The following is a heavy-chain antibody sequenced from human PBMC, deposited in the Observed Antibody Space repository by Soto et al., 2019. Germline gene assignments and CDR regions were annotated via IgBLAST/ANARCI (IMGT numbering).Heavy chain of an antibody. J-gene: IGHJ4*02. CDR3: AREGGYSSGWYDY. V-gene: IGHV3-33*01. CDR1: GFTFSSYG. Sequence: ESGGGVVQPGRSLRLSCAASGFTFSSYGMHWVRQAPGKGLEWVAVIWYDGSNKYYADSVKGRFTISRDNSKNTLYLQMNSLRAEDTAVYYCAREGGYSSGWYDYWGQGTLVTVSS. D-gene: IGHD6-19*01. CDR2: IWYDGSNK.